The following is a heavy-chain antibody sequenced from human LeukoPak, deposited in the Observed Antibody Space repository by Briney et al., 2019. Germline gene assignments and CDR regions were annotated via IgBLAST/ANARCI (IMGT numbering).Heavy chain of an antibody. CDR1: GGTFSSYA. Sequence: SVKVSCKASGGTFSSYAISWVRQAPGQGLEWMGGIIPIFGTANYAQKFQGRVTITADESTSTAYMELSSLRSEDTAVYYCARDYYASSGYYEQYYYYGMDVWGQGTTVTVSS. CDR2: IIPIFGTA. CDR3: ARDYYASSGYYEQYYYYGMDV. J-gene: IGHJ6*02. V-gene: IGHV1-69*01. D-gene: IGHD3-22*01.